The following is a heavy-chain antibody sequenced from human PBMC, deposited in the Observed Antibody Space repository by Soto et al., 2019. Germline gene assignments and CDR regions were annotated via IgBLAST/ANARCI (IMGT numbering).Heavy chain of an antibody. Sequence: EVQLLESGGGLVQPGGSLRLSCAASGFTFSSYAMSWVRQAPGKGLEWVSAISGSGGSTYYADSVKGRFTISRDNSKNTLYLQMNSLRAEDTAVYYCATSYCSGGSCYSGAFDIWGQGTMVTVSS. CDR3: ATSYCSGGSCYSGAFDI. CDR1: GFTFSSYA. CDR2: ISGSGGST. V-gene: IGHV3-23*01. J-gene: IGHJ3*02. D-gene: IGHD2-15*01.